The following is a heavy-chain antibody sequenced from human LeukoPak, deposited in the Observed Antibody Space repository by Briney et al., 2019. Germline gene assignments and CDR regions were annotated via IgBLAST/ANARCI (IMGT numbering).Heavy chain of an antibody. CDR3: ARDPYYDSSGYSDY. Sequence: GASVKVSCKASGYTFTSYGISWVRQAPGQGLEWMGWISPYNGNTNYAQKLQGRVTMTTDTSTSTAYMELRSLRSDDTAVYYCARDPYYDSSGYSDYWGQGTLVTVSS. CDR2: ISPYNGNT. V-gene: IGHV1-18*01. D-gene: IGHD3-22*01. J-gene: IGHJ4*02. CDR1: GYTFTSYG.